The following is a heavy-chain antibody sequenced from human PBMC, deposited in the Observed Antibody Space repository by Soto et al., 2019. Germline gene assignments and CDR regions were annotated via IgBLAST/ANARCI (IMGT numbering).Heavy chain of an antibody. Sequence: SETLSLTCAVYGGSFSGYYWSWIRQPPGKGLEWIGEINHSGSTNYNPSLKSRVTISVDTSKNQFSLKLSSVTAADTAVYYCARGRGRWLQLNWFDTWGQGTLVTVSS. CDR1: GGSFSGYY. CDR2: INHSGST. D-gene: IGHD5-12*01. V-gene: IGHV4-34*01. CDR3: ARGRGRWLQLNWFDT. J-gene: IGHJ5*02.